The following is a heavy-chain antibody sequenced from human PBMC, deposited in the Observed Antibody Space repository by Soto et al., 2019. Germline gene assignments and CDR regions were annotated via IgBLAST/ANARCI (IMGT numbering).Heavy chain of an antibody. V-gene: IGHV1-8*02. J-gene: IGHJ5*02. CDR1: GGTFSSYA. CDR3: ARGLVQYQLLFWFDP. D-gene: IGHD2-2*01. CDR2: MNPNSGNT. Sequence: ASVKVSCKASGGTFSSYAINWVRQATGQGLEWMGWMNPNSGNTGYAQKFQGRVTMTRNTSISTAYMELSSLRSEDTAVYYCARGLVQYQLLFWFDPWGQGTLVTVSS.